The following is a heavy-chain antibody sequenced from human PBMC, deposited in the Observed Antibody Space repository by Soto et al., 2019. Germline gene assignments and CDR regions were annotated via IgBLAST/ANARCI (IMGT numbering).Heavy chain of an antibody. CDR1: GYTFFKYF. CDR3: ARPLIGNTIDL. J-gene: IGHJ3*01. Sequence: ASVMVSCKASGYTFFKYFIHWVRQAPGQGLEWIGIINPSRGSATYGPIFQGRVSLTTDMPTSTVYMELSSLRSEDTAIYYCARPLIGNTIDLWGQGTSVTVSS. V-gene: IGHV1-46*01. CDR2: INPSRGSA. D-gene: IGHD1-7*01.